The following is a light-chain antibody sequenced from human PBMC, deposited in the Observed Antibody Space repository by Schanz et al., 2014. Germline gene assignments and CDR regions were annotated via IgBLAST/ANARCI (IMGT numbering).Light chain of an antibody. CDR3: QQYGSSPPLT. CDR2: DAS. J-gene: IGKJ3*01. CDR1: QRVSSAF. V-gene: IGKV3-20*01. Sequence: EIVLTQSPGTLSLSPGERATLSCRASQRVSSAFLAWYQQKPGQAPRLLIYDASDRATGIPDRFSGSGSGTDFILTINRLEPEDFAVYYCQQYGSSPPLTFGPGTKVDIK.